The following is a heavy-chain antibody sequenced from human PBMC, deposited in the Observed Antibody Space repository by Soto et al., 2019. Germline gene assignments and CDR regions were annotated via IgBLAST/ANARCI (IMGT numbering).Heavy chain of an antibody. CDR2: TYYRSKWYN. D-gene: IGHD2-15*01. V-gene: IGHV6-1*01. Sequence: SHTLSLTCAISGDSVASNSAAWNWIRQSPSRGLEWLGRTYYRSKWYNDYAGSVKSRITINPDTSKNQFSLQLNSVTPEDTAVYYCVRDQEYSYGMDVWGQGTTVTVPS. CDR3: VRDQEYSYGMDV. J-gene: IGHJ6*02. CDR1: GDSVASNSAA.